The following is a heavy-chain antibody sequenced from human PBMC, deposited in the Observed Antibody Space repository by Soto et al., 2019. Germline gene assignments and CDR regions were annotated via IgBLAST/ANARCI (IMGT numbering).Heavy chain of an antibody. J-gene: IGHJ5*01. Sequence: EVQLVESGGGLVQPGRYLRLSCAASGLTFDDYALHWVWQAPGKGLEWVSCISRNSGSIGYEDSVKGRFRISRDNAKNSLYLQMHSLRGEDTALYYCARGAQYSLYNWFGSWGQGILVTVSS. V-gene: IGHV3-9*01. CDR2: ISRNSGSI. CDR1: GLTFDDYA. D-gene: IGHD2-21*01. CDR3: ARGAQYSLYNWFGS.